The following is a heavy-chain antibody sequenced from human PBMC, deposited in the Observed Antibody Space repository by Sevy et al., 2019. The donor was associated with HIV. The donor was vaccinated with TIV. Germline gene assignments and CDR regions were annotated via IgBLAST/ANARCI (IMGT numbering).Heavy chain of an antibody. CDR3: ASDRMIFGSGPPDY. V-gene: IGHV1-2*02. CDR1: GYTFTPYY. J-gene: IGHJ4*02. D-gene: IGHD2-15*01. CDR2: INPNSDGT. Sequence: ASVKVSCKTSGYTFTPYYMHWVRQAPGQGLEWMGWINPNSDGTNYAQKFQGRVTMTSDASISTAYMELSRLRSDDTAVYYCASDRMIFGSGPPDYWGQGTLVTVSS.